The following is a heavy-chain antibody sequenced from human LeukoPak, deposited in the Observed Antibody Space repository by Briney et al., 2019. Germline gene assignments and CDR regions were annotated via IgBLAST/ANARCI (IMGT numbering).Heavy chain of an antibody. CDR1: GYSISSGYY. D-gene: IGHD3-10*01. CDR2: IYHSGST. J-gene: IGHJ4*02. Sequence: TSSETLSLTCAVSGYSISSGYYWGWIRQPPGKGLEWIGSIYHSGSTYYNPSLKSRVTISVDTSKDQFSLKLSSVTAADTAVYYCARSKGYYYGSGSYYFWGQGTLVTVPS. V-gene: IGHV4-38-2*01. CDR3: ARSKGYYYGSGSYYF.